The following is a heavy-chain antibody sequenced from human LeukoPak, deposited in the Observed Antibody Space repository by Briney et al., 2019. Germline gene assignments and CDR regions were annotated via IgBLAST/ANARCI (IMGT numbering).Heavy chain of an antibody. CDR2: ISGSDGST. CDR3: AKRGGYETMAAFDY. CDR1: GFT. D-gene: IGHD3-10*01. Sequence: PGGSLRLSCAASGFTMSWVRQAPGKGLEWVSAISGSDGSTYYADSVKGRFTISRDNSKNTLYLQMNSLRVEDTAVYYCAKRGGYETMAAFDYWGQGTLVTVSS. V-gene: IGHV3-23*01. J-gene: IGHJ4*02.